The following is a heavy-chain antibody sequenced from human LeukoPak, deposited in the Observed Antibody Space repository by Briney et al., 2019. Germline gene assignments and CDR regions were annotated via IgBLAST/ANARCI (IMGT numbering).Heavy chain of an antibody. CDR3: ARAPGFWSGYDE. J-gene: IGHJ4*02. D-gene: IGHD3-3*01. CDR2: IYYSGST. Sequence: SETLSLTCTVSGGSINNYYWSWIQQPPGKGLEWIGYIYYSGSTNYNPSLKSRVTISVDTSKNQFSLKLSSVTAADTAVYYCARAPGFWSGYDEWGQGTLVTVSS. V-gene: IGHV4-59*01. CDR1: GGSINNYY.